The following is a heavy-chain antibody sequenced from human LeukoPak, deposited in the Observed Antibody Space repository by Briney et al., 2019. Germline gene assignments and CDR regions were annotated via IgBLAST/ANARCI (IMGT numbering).Heavy chain of an antibody. V-gene: IGHV1-2*02. J-gene: IGHJ4*02. CDR3: ARANFLYCSSTTCLFDY. Sequence: PGASVKVSCEASGYTFTDYYMHWVRQAPGQGFEWMGWINPNDGDTNYAQKFQGRVTMTRDTSISTAHMEVSRLRSDDTAVYYCARANFLYCSSTTCLFDYWGQGTLVTVSS. D-gene: IGHD2-2*01. CDR1: GYTFTDYY. CDR2: INPNDGDT.